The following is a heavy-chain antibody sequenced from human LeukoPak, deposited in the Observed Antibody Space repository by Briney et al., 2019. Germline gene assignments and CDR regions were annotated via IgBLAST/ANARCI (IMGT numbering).Heavy chain of an antibody. CDR3: ARSPVVVVAAPVYYYYMDV. CDR1: GFTFDDYG. J-gene: IGHJ6*03. Sequence: PGGSLRLSCAASGFTFDDYGMSWVRQAPGKGLEWVSGINWNGGSTGYADSVKGRFTISRDNAKNSLYLQMNNLRAEDTALYYSARSPVVVVAAPVYYYYMDVWGKGTTVTVSS. D-gene: IGHD2-15*01. V-gene: IGHV3-20*04. CDR2: INWNGGST.